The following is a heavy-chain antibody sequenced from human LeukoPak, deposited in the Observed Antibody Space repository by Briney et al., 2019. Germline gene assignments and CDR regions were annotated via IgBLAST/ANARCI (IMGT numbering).Heavy chain of an antibody. J-gene: IGHJ4*02. V-gene: IGHV1-8*01. CDR1: GYTFTSYD. Sequence: ASVKVSCKASGYTFTSYDINWVRQATGQGLEWMGWMDPNSGNAGFALKFQGRVTMTRNTPISTASMELSSLRSDDTAVYYCARGLLTQRDGYKTLSYWGQGSLVTVSS. CDR3: ARGLLTQRDGYKTLSY. D-gene: IGHD5-24*01. CDR2: MDPNSGNA.